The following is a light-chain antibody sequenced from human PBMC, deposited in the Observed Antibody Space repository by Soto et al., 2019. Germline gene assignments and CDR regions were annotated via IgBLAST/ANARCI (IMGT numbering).Light chain of an antibody. V-gene: IGKV3-20*01. J-gene: IGKJ1*01. CDR2: GAS. Sequence: DIVLTQSPGTLSLSPGERATPSCRASQTVRSSSLAWYQQKPGQAPRLLIFGASTRAAGFPDRFSGSGSGTDFTLTISRLEPEDFAVYYCQHFVNSLTWTFGQGTKVDIK. CDR3: QHFVNSLTWT. CDR1: QTVRSSS.